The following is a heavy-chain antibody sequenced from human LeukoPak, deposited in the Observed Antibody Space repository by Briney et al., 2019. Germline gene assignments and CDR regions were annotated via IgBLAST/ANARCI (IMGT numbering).Heavy chain of an antibody. Sequence: SETLSLTCTVSGGSISSYYWSWIRQPPGKGLEWIGYIYYSGSTNYNPSLKSRVTISVDTSKNQFSLKLSSVTAADTAVYYCARDQITIFGVVIRDYWGQGTLVTASS. CDR2: IYYSGST. V-gene: IGHV4-59*12. CDR3: ARDQITIFGVVIRDY. CDR1: GGSISSYY. J-gene: IGHJ4*02. D-gene: IGHD3-3*01.